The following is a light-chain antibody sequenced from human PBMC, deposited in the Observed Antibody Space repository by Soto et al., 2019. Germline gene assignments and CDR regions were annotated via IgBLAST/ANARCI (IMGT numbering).Light chain of an antibody. Sequence: EIVWTQSPGTLSLSPGERATLSCRASQSVSSSQLAWYQQKAGQAPRLLMYGASSRATGIPDRLSGSGSGTDFNLTISRLETEDFAVYYCQQYGSSPITFGQGTRREIK. J-gene: IGKJ5*01. V-gene: IGKV3-20*01. CDR1: QSVSSSQ. CDR3: QQYGSSPIT. CDR2: GAS.